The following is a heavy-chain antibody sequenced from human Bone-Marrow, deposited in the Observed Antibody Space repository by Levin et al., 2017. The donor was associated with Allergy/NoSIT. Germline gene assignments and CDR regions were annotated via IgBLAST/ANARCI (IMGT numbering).Heavy chain of an antibody. V-gene: IGHV3-30*18. CDR2: ISYDGSNK. CDR1: GFTFSSYG. CDR3: AKEVGAARPDY. Sequence: SCAASGFTFSSYGMHWVRQAPGKGLEWVAVISYDGSNKYYADSVKGRFTISRDNSKNTLYLQMNSLRAEDTAVYYCAKEVGAARPDYWGQGTLVTVSS. D-gene: IGHD2-15*01. J-gene: IGHJ4*02.